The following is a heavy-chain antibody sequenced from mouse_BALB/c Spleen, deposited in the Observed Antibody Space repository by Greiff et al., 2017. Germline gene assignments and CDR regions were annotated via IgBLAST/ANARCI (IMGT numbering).Heavy chain of an antibody. CDR3: ASYGNYWYFDV. V-gene: IGHV2-2*02. J-gene: IGHJ1*01. CDR1: GFSLTSYG. CDR2: IWSGGST. D-gene: IGHD2-1*01. Sequence: VQRVESGPGLVQPSQSLSITCTVSGFSLTSYGVHWVRQSPGKGLEWLGVIWSGGSTDYNAAFISRLSISKDNSKSQVFFKMNSLQANDTAIYYCASYGNYWYFDVWGAGTTVTVSS.